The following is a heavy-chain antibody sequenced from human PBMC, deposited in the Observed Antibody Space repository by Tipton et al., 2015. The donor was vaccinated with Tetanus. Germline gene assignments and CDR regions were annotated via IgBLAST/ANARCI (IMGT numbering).Heavy chain of an antibody. CDR3: ARDREYSSSFVFDY. V-gene: IGHV4-59*01. Sequence: TLSLTCTVSGGSISSYYWSWIRQPPGKGLEWIGYIYYSGSTNYNPSLKSRVTISVDTSKNQFSLKLSSVTAADTAVYYCARDREYSSSFVFDYWGQGTLVTVSS. D-gene: IGHD6-6*01. J-gene: IGHJ4*02. CDR2: IYYSGST. CDR1: GGSISSYY.